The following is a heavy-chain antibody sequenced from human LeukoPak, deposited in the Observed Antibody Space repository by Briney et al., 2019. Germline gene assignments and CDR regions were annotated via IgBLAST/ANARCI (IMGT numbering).Heavy chain of an antibody. J-gene: IGHJ6*02. CDR3: AREMATITRGMDV. D-gene: IGHD5-24*01. V-gene: IGHV1-46*01. CDR2: INPSGGST. CDR1: GYTFTSYY. Sequence: ASVKVSCKASGYTFTSYYMHWVRQATGQGLEWMGIINPSGGSTSYAQKFQGRVTMTRDTSTSTVYMELSSLRSEDTAVYYCAREMATITRGMDVWGQGTTVTVSS.